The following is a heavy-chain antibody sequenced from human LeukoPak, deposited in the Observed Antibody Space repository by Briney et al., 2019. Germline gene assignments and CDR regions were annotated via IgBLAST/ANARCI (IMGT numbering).Heavy chain of an antibody. CDR3: ARVRGTKWYALDL. V-gene: IGHV3-72*01. CDR1: GFTFSVYF. J-gene: IGHJ3*01. CDR2: IKNRDNNYAT. D-gene: IGHD2-8*01. Sequence: QPGGSLRLSCAASGFTFSVYFIDWVRQAPGKGPEWIGRIKNRDNNYATEYAASVRGRFIISGDDSKNSVYLQMNSLKTDDTAVYFCARVRGTKWYALDLWGPRTIVTVFS.